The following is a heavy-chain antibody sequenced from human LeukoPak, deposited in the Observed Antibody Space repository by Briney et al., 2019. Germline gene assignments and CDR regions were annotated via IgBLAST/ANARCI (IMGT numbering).Heavy chain of an antibody. D-gene: IGHD5-12*01. Sequence: SVKVSCKASGGTFSSYAISWVRRAPGQGLEWMGRIIPIFGIANYAQKFQGRVTITADKSTSTAYMELSSLRSEDTAVYYCAKRGYSGYDDYYYGMDVWGQGTTVTVSS. CDR1: GGTFSSYA. V-gene: IGHV1-69*04. CDR2: IIPIFGIA. CDR3: AKRGYSGYDDYYYGMDV. J-gene: IGHJ6*02.